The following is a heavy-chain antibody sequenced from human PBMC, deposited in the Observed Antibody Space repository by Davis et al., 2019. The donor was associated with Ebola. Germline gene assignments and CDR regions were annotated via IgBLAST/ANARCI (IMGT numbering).Heavy chain of an antibody. V-gene: IGHV1-18*01. J-gene: IGHJ3*02. CDR1: GYTFTSYA. D-gene: IGHD2-2*01. CDR3: ARDGVVPAAVDI. Sequence: ASVKVSCKASGYTFTSYAMHWVRQAPGQRLEWMGWISAYNGNTNYAQKLQGRVTMTTDTSTSTAYMELRSLRSDDTAVYYCARDGVVPAAVDIWGQGTMVTVSS. CDR2: ISAYNGNT.